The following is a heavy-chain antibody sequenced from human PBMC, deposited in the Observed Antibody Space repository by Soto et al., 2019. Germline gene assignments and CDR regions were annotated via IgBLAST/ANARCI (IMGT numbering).Heavy chain of an antibody. CDR2: IGEGGVSR. V-gene: IGHV3-23*01. CDR1: GFDFSTYA. Sequence: GGSLRLSCVASGFDFSTYAMSWVRQAPGKGLEWVSVIGEGGVSRVYADAVKGRFTISRDNSKNTLYLQMNSLRAEDTAVYYCAKATAAPLYYYYYGMDVWGQGTTVTVSS. J-gene: IGHJ6*02. D-gene: IGHD2-2*01. CDR3: AKATAAPLYYYYYGMDV.